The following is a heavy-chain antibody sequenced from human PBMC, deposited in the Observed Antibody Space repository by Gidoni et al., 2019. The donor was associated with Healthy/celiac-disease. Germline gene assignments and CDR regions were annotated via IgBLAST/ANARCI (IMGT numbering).Heavy chain of an antibody. Sequence: EVQLVASGGGLVQPGGSLRLSCAASGFTFSSYWMSWVRQAPGKGLEWVANIKQDGSEKYYVDSVKGRFTISRDNAKNSLYLQMNSLRAEDTAVYYCARDGATYYYDSSGQFDYWGQGTLVTVSS. CDR2: IKQDGSEK. D-gene: IGHD3-22*01. J-gene: IGHJ4*02. CDR3: ARDGATYYYDSSGQFDY. V-gene: IGHV3-7*03. CDR1: GFTFSSYW.